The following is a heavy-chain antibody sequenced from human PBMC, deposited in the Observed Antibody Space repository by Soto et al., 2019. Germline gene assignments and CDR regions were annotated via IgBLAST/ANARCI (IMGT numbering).Heavy chain of an antibody. CDR1: GYPVTAYY. D-gene: IGHD3-3*01. CDR2: INPATGAA. Sequence: QLHLVQSGAVVKKPGASVTVSCSASGYPVTAYYMHWVRQAPGRGLEWMGGINPATGAAKYTQTCQGRVTMTRDTSTSTVFMELSGPTSEDTAVFYCARGGGVGVAESAAFDMWGQGTLVTVSS. V-gene: IGHV1-2*02. CDR3: ARGGGVGVAESAAFDM. J-gene: IGHJ3*02.